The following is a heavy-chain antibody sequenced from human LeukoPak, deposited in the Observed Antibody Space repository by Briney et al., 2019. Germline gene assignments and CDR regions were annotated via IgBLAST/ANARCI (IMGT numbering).Heavy chain of an antibody. V-gene: IGHV6-1*01. CDR2: TYYRSKWYN. CDR3: ARDQRMIGDYYYYYGMDV. Sequence: SQTLSLTCALSGDSVSSNSAAWNWIRQSPSRGLEWLGRTYYRSKWYNDYAVSVKSRITINPVTSKNQFSLQLNSVTPEDTAVYYCARDQRMIGDYYYYYGMDVWGQGTTVTVSS. D-gene: IGHD3-22*01. CDR1: GDSVSSNSAA. J-gene: IGHJ6*02.